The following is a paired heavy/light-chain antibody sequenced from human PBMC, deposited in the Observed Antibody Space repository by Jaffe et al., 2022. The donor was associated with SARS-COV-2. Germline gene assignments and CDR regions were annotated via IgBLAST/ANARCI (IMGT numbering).Heavy chain of an antibody. V-gene: IGHV3-23*01. D-gene: IGHD1-26*01. CDR1: GFTFSSYA. J-gene: IGHJ3*02. Sequence: EVQLLESGGGLVQPGGSLRLSCAASGFTFSSYAMSWVRQAPGKGLEWVSAISGSGGSTYYADSVKGRFTISRDNSKNTLYLQMNSLRAEDTAVYYCAKDWTPMGWWELLEAAFDIWGQGTMVTVSS. CDR3: AKDWTPMGWWELLEAAFDI. CDR2: ISGSGGST.
Light chain of an antibody. V-gene: IGLV2-8*01. Sequence: QSALTQPPSASGSPGQSVTISCTGTSSDVGGYNYVSWYQQHPGKAPKLMIYEVSKRPSGVPDRFSGSKSGNTASLTVSGLQAEDEADYYCSSYAGSNNLGVFGGGTKLTVL. CDR3: SSYAGSNNLGV. CDR1: SSDVGGYNY. J-gene: IGLJ3*02. CDR2: EVS.